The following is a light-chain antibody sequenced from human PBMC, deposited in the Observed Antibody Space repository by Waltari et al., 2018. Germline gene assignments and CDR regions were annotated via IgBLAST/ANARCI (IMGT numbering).Light chain of an antibody. CDR3: QQSDTFFALT. CDR1: QNINIF. J-gene: IGKJ4*01. Sequence: DIQMTQSPSSLSASVGDRVTITCRASQNINIFLSWYQQRPGRAPRLLIYAASSLHSGVPSRFSGSGPGTDFTLTIASLQPEDFATYYCQQSDTFFALTFGGGTKVEI. CDR2: AAS. V-gene: IGKV1-39*01.